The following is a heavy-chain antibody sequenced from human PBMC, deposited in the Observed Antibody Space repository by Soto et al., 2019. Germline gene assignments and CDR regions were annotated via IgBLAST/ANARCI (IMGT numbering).Heavy chain of an antibody. D-gene: IGHD1-1*01. CDR1: GGFVSSGSYY. CDR3: ARVERGTATTVVDAFDI. CDR2: MSDSGGT. J-gene: IGHJ3*02. Sequence: QVQLQQWGAGLLKPSETLSLTCAVYGGFVSSGSYYWSWIRQPPGKGREWMGEMSDSGGTHFNPSLKIRVTISVDTSKNQFSRKMSSVTAADPSLYYCARVERGTATTVVDAFDIWGPGTMVTVSS. V-gene: IGHV4-34*01.